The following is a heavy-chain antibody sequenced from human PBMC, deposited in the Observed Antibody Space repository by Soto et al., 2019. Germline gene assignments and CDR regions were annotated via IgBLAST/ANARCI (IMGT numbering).Heavy chain of an antibody. CDR2: INSDGSST. Sequence: GGSLRLSCAASGFTFSSYWMHWVRQAPGKGLVWVSRINSDGSSTSYADSVKGRFTISRDNAKNTLYLQMNSLRAEDTAVYYCARGQSGAGTFDDWGQGTLVTVSS. V-gene: IGHV3-74*01. CDR3: ARGQSGAGTFDD. D-gene: IGHD6-19*01. J-gene: IGHJ4*02. CDR1: GFTFSSYW.